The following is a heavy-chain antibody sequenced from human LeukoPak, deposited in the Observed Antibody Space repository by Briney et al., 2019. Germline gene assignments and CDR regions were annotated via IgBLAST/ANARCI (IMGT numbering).Heavy chain of an antibody. V-gene: IGHV1-2*02. J-gene: IGHJ4*02. Sequence: ASVKASCKASGYTFTSYYMHWVRQAPGQGLEWMGWINPNSGGTNYAQKFQGRVTMTRDTSISTAYMELSRLRSDDTAVYYCARDMRWYDILTGYYITGPDYWGQGTLVTVSS. D-gene: IGHD3-9*01. CDR3: ARDMRWYDILTGYYITGPDY. CDR1: GYTFTSYY. CDR2: INPNSGGT.